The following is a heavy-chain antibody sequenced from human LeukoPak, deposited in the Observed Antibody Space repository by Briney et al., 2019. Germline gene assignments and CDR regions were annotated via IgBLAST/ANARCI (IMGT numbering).Heavy chain of an antibody. D-gene: IGHD2-2*01. J-gene: IGHJ5*02. CDR3: AKDYCSSTSCYAYWFDP. Sequence: GGSLRLSCAASGFTFSSHAMSWVRQAPGKGLEWVSAISGSGGSTYYADSVKGRFTISRDNSKNTLYLQMNSLRAEDTAVYYCAKDYCSSTSCYAYWFDPWGQGTLVTVSS. V-gene: IGHV3-23*01. CDR2: ISGSGGST. CDR1: GFTFSSHA.